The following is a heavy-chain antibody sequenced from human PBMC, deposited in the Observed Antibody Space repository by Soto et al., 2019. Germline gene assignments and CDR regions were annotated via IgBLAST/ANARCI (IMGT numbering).Heavy chain of an antibody. J-gene: IGHJ6*02. D-gene: IGHD6-13*01. V-gene: IGHV3-30*18. Sequence: QVQLVESGGGVVQPGRSRRLSCAASGFTFSSYGMHWVRQAPGKGLEWVAVISYDGSNKYYADSVKGRFTISRDNSKNTLYLQMNSLRAEDTAVYYCAKDLQYSSSWYYYYYYGMDVWGQGTTVTVSS. CDR2: ISYDGSNK. CDR1: GFTFSSYG. CDR3: AKDLQYSSSWYYYYYYGMDV.